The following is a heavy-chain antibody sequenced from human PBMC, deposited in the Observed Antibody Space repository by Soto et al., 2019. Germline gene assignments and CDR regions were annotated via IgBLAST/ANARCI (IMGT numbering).Heavy chain of an antibody. V-gene: IGHV3-30*18. D-gene: IGHD3-22*01. Sequence: PGGSLRLSCAAPGFTFSSYGMHWVRQAPGKGLEWVAVISYDGSNKYYADSVKGRFTISRDNSKNTLYLQMNSLRAEDTAVYYCAKSKYYYDSSGLFDYWGQGTLVTVSS. CDR3: AKSKYYYDSSGLFDY. J-gene: IGHJ4*02. CDR1: GFTFSSYG. CDR2: ISYDGSNK.